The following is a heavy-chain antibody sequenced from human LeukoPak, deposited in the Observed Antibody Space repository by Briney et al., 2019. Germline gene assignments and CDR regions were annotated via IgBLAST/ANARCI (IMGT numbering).Heavy chain of an antibody. J-gene: IGHJ6*03. V-gene: IGHV4-61*02. D-gene: IGHD2-2*01. Sequence: NPSQTLSLTCTVSGGSISSGSYYWSWIRQPAGKGLEWIGRIYTSGSTNYNPSLKNRVTISVDTSKNQFSLKLSSVTAADTAVYYCARGERQYQLLWDFYYYYMDVWGKGTTVTVSS. CDR3: ARGERQYQLLWDFYYYYMDV. CDR2: IYTSGST. CDR1: GGSISSGSYY.